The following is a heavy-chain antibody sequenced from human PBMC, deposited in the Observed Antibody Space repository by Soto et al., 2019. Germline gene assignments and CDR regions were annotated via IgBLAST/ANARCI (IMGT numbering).Heavy chain of an antibody. CDR1: GFIFSDSA. J-gene: IGHJ4*02. Sequence: EVQLVESGGGLVQPGGSLKLSCAASGFIFSDSAVHWVRQAPEKGLEWIARIRSKSKTYATAYVASVQGRFTVSRDDSKKAAYLEMNSRKTEDTAIYYCTRLEESCCAVEDCYSGFDQWGPGTPVPVS. CDR2: IRSKSKTYAT. D-gene: IGHD2-15*01. V-gene: IGHV3-73*02. CDR3: TRLEESCCAVEDCYSGFDQ.